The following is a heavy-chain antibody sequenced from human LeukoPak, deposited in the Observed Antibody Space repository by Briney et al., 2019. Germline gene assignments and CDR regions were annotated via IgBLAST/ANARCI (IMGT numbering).Heavy chain of an antibody. Sequence: PSETLSLTCTVSGGSISSGGYYWSWIRQHPGKGLEWIGYIYYSGSTYYNPSLKSRVTISVDTSKNQFSLKLSSVTAADTAVYYCAREWDYGDNGVRAFDIWGQGTMVTVSS. CDR3: AREWDYGDNGVRAFDI. CDR2: IYYSGST. CDR1: GGSISSGGYY. V-gene: IGHV4-31*03. D-gene: IGHD4-17*01. J-gene: IGHJ3*02.